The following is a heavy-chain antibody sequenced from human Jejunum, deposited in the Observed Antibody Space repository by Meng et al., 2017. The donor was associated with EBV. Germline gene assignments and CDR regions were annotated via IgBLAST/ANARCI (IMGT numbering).Heavy chain of an antibody. Sequence: QLQPQQWGAGALQPPETLSLTCAVYGGSVSSHYGSWIRRPPGKGLEWIGEIHPSGIANYSPSLRSRVTISVETSKNEFSLKLSSVTAADTAVYYCSRGSDRAKAGIAWGQGTLVTVSS. V-gene: IGHV4-34*01. CDR2: IHPSGIA. D-gene: IGHD6-19*01. CDR1: GGSVSSHY. J-gene: IGHJ4*02. CDR3: SRGSDRAKAGIA.